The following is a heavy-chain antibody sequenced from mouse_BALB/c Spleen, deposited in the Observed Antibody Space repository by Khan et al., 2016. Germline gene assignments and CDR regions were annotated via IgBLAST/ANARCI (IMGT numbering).Heavy chain of an antibody. Sequence: EVQLQESGPGLVKPSQSLSLTCTVTGYSITSDYAWNWIRQFPGDKLEWMAYINYSGGTSYNPSLKSRISITRDTSKNQFFLQLNSVTAEDTDTYYCARDYYGSSCFDYWSQGTLVTVSA. V-gene: IGHV3-2*02. CDR3: ARDYYGSSCFDY. CDR1: GYSITSDYA. CDR2: INYSGGT. D-gene: IGHD1-1*01. J-gene: IGHJ3*01.